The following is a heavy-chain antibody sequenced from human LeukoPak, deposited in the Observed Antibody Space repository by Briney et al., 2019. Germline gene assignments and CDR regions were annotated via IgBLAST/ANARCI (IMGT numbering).Heavy chain of an antibody. CDR2: IYPGDSDT. D-gene: IGHD2-21*01. CDR3: ARLIAASYFDY. V-gene: IGHV5-51*01. Sequence: GESLKISCKGSGYRFASYWLVWVRQMPGKGLEWMGIIYPGDSDTRYSPSFQGQVTISADKSISTAYLQWSSLKASDTAIYYCARLIAASYFDYWGQGTLVTVSS. J-gene: IGHJ4*02. CDR1: GYRFASYW.